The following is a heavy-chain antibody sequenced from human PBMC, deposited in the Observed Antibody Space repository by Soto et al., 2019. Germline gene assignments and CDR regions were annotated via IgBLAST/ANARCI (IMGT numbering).Heavy chain of an antibody. CDR2: MNPGSGDT. CDR1: GYSFTNND. Sequence: ASVKVSCKAPGYSFTNNDVSWVRQATGQGLEWMGWMNPGSGDTGYAQKFQGRVTMTRDISTATAYMELSSLRSDDTATYYCARMETLGSLNWFDPWGQGSLVTVSS. D-gene: IGHD3-16*02. V-gene: IGHV1-8*01. J-gene: IGHJ5*02. CDR3: ARMETLGSLNWFDP.